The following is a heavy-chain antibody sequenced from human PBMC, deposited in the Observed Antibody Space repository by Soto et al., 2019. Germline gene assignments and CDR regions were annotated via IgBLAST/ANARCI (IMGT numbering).Heavy chain of an antibody. CDR3: ARNPLWFGESSYYYYGMDV. J-gene: IGHJ6*02. CDR2: INHSGST. CDR1: GGSFSGYY. Sequence: LSLTCAVYGGSFSGYYWSWIRQPPGKGLEWIGEINHSGSTNYNPSLKSRVTISVDTSMNQFSLKLSSVTAADTAVYYCARNPLWFGESSYYYYGMDVWGQGTTVTVSS. V-gene: IGHV4-34*01. D-gene: IGHD3-10*01.